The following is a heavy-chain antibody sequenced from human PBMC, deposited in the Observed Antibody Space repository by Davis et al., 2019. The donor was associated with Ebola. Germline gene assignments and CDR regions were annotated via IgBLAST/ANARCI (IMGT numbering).Heavy chain of an antibody. J-gene: IGHJ4*02. Sequence: MPSETLSLTCTVSGGSINTPTYFWAWIRQPPGKGLEWIGRTYYDGSSYSNPSLESRVTISVDTSKKQFSLQLNSMTAADAAVYYCASQKRSGAADTFDFWGQGTLVSVSS. CDR3: ASQKRSGAADTFDF. D-gene: IGHD6-19*01. V-gene: IGHV4-39*01. CDR2: TYYDGSS. CDR1: GGSINTPTYF.